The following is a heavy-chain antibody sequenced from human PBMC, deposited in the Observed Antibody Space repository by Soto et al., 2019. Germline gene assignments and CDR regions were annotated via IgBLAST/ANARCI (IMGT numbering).Heavy chain of an antibody. V-gene: IGHV1-2*02. CDR2: INPNSGDT. J-gene: IGHJ6*02. Sequence: ASVKVSCKASGYTFIGYYMHWVRQAPGQGLEWMGWINPNSGDTNYAEKFQGRVTMTRDTSISTAYMELSRLRSDDTAVYYCASFYSSSRGEYHYYGMDVWGQGTTVTVSS. CDR3: ASFYSSSRGEYHYYGMDV. D-gene: IGHD6-13*01. CDR1: GYTFIGYY.